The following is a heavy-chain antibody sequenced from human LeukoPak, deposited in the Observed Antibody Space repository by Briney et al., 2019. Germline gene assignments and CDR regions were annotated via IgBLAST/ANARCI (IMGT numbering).Heavy chain of an antibody. CDR1: GFTFSSYS. CDR3: ARDPEYSSSSEDNDY. CDR2: ISSSSSYI. D-gene: IGHD6-6*01. V-gene: IGHV3-21*01. J-gene: IGHJ4*02. Sequence: PGGSLRLSCAASGFTFSSYSMKWVRQAPGKGLEWVSSISSSSSYIYYADSVKGRFTISRDNAKNSLYLQMNGLRAEDTAVYYCARDPEYSSSSEDNDYWGQGTLVTVSS.